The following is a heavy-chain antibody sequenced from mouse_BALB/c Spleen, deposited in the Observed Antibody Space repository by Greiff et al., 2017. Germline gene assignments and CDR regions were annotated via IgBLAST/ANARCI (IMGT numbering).Heavy chain of an antibody. CDR3: ARWGFDV. J-gene: IGHJ1*01. CDR2: INPSSGYT. CDR1: GYTFTSYT. Sequence: VQLQQSGAELARPGASVKMSCKASGYTFTSYTMHWVNQRPGQGLEWIGYINPSSGYTNYNQKFKDKATLTADKSSSTAYMQLSSLTSEDSAVYYCARWGFDVWGAGTTVTVSS. V-gene: IGHV1-4*01.